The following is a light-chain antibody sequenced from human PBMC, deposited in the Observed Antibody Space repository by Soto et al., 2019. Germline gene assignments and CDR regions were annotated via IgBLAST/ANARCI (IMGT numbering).Light chain of an antibody. CDR1: SSNIGANYD. Sequence: QSVLTQPPSVSGAPGQRVTFSCTGSSSNIGANYDVHWYQQVPGTAPKLLIYDNTNRPSGVPDRFSGSKSATSASLAITGLQAEDEADYYCQSYDSSLSGVIFGGGTKVTVL. V-gene: IGLV1-40*01. J-gene: IGLJ2*01. CDR2: DNT. CDR3: QSYDSSLSGVI.